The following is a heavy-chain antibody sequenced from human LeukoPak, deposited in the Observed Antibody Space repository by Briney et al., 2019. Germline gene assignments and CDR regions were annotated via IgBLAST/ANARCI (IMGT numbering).Heavy chain of an antibody. CDR2: INHSGST. Sequence: PSETLSLTCAVYGGSFSGYYWSWIRQPPGKGLEWIGEINHSGSTNYNPSLKSRVTISVDTSKNQFSLKLSSVTAADTAVYYCARVIFGVVTSYYYYYYMDVWGKGTTVTASS. J-gene: IGHJ6*03. V-gene: IGHV4-34*01. CDR3: ARVIFGVVTSYYYYYYMDV. CDR1: GGSFSGYY. D-gene: IGHD3-3*01.